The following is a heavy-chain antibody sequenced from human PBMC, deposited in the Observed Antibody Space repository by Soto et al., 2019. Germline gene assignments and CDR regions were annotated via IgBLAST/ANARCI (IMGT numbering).Heavy chain of an antibody. CDR1: GFTFSSYA. CDR2: ISYDGSNK. Sequence: QVQLVESGGGVVQPGRSLRLSCAASGFTFSSYAMHWDRQAPGKGLERVAVISYDGSNKYYADSVKGRFTIARENSKNTLYLQMNSLRAEDTAVYYCARDIVDTAMADYYYGMDVWGQGSTVTVAS. V-gene: IGHV3-30-3*01. CDR3: ARDIVDTAMADYYYGMDV. J-gene: IGHJ6*02. D-gene: IGHD5-18*01.